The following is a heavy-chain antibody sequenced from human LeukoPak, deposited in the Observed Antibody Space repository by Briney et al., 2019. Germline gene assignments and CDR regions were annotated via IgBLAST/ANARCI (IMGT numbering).Heavy chain of an antibody. J-gene: IGHJ4*02. D-gene: IGHD4-23*01. Sequence: GGSLILYCEASGFTFSSYSMNWVRQAPGEGLEWVSSISGSSSSYDYEDSADSVKGRFTVSRDNTENLLYLQLNNLTAEDTAVYFCARPRPNDYRGNFDYWGQGTLVTASS. V-gene: IGHV3-21*01. CDR2: ISGSSSSYDYE. CDR1: GFTFSSYS. CDR3: ARPRPNDYRGNFDY.